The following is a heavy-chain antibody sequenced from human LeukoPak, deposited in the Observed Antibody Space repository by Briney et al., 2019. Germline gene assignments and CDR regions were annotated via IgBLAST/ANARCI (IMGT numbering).Heavy chain of an antibody. CDR3: ARLYCSSTSCYCYFDY. CDR1: GFTFSSYW. Sequence: GGSLRLSCAASGFTFSSYWMSWVRQAPGKGLEWVANIKQDGSEKYYVDSVKGRFTISRDNAKNSLYPQMNSLRAEDTAVYYCARLYCSSTSCYCYFDYWGQGTLVTVSS. J-gene: IGHJ4*02. D-gene: IGHD2-2*01. V-gene: IGHV3-7*01. CDR2: IKQDGSEK.